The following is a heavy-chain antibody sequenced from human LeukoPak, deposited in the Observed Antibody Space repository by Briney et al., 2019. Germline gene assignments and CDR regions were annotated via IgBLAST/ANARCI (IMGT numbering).Heavy chain of an antibody. CDR3: AKIGAVAGHFDY. CDR1: GFTFSSYG. CDR2: IRYDGSDK. Sequence: GGSLRLSCAASGFTFSSYGMHWVRQAPGKGLEWVAFIRYDGSDKYYAGSVKGRFTISRDNSKNTLYLQMNSLRGEDTAVYYCAKIGAVAGHFDYWGQGTLVTVSS. V-gene: IGHV3-30*02. D-gene: IGHD6-19*01. J-gene: IGHJ4*02.